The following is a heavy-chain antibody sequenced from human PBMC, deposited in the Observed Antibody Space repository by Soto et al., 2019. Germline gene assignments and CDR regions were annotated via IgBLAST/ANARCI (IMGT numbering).Heavy chain of an antibody. D-gene: IGHD2-15*01. J-gene: IGHJ3*02. CDR2: INAGNGNT. CDR3: ASNSVVVAATFAFDI. V-gene: IGHV1-3*01. Sequence: QVQLVQSGAEVKKPGASVKVSCKASGYTFTSYAMHWVRQAPGQRLEWMGWINAGNGNTKYSQKFQGRVTITRDTSASTAYIELSSLRSEDTAVYYCASNSVVVAATFAFDIWGQGTMVTVSS. CDR1: GYTFTSYA.